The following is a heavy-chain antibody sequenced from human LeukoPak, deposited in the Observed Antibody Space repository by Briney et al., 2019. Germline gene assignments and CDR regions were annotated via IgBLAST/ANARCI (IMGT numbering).Heavy chain of an antibody. CDR2: IIPILGIT. Sequence: ASVKASCKASGGTFSNYTISWVRQAPRQGLEWMGRIIPILGITNYAQKFQGRVTITADKSTTTAYMELSSLRSEDTAMYYCAGGLDLTAYYPDFDCWGQGTLVTVSS. J-gene: IGHJ4*02. V-gene: IGHV1-69*02. D-gene: IGHD3-9*01. CDR3: AGGLDLTAYYPDFDC. CDR1: GGTFSNYT.